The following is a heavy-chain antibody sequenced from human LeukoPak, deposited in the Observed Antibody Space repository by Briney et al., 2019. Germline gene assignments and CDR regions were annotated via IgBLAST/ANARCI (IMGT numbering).Heavy chain of an antibody. CDR2: IIPILGIA. J-gene: IGHJ3*01. CDR3: AIYYDSRDRGAFDV. D-gene: IGHD3-22*01. Sequence: ASVKVSCKASGGTFSSYAISWVRQAPGQGLEWMGRIIPILGIANYAQKFQGRVTITADKSTSTAYMELSSLRSEDTAVYYCAIYYDSRDRGAFDVWAKGQWSPSLQ. CDR1: GGTFSSYA. V-gene: IGHV1-69*04.